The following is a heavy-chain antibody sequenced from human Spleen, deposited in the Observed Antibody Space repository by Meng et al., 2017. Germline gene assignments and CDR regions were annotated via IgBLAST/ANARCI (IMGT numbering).Heavy chain of an antibody. J-gene: IGHJ6*02. Sequence: SETLSLTCTVSGYSISSGYYWGWIRQSPGKGLEWIGSMFQSGSTYYNPTLKSRVTLSADMSMRQFSLKLSSVTAADTAVYYCARDKSSSWEGDYYYYGMDVWGQGTTVTVSS. V-gene: IGHV4-38-2*02. CDR1: GYSISSGYY. CDR2: MFQSGST. CDR3: ARDKSSSWEGDYYYYGMDV. D-gene: IGHD6-13*01.